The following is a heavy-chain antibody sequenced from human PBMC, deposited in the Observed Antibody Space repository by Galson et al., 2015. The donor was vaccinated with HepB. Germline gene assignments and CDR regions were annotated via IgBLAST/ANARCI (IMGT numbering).Heavy chain of an antibody. Sequence: SLRLSCAGSGFSFSTYSLNWVRLAPGKGLEWLSYISGGSKTIYYADSVKGRFTVSRDNAQNSLYLQMNSLRDEDTAVYYCARDLSSSWSQFDYWGQGTLVTISS. CDR2: ISGGSKTI. CDR3: ARDLSSSWSQFDY. J-gene: IGHJ4*02. CDR1: GFSFSTYS. D-gene: IGHD6-13*01. V-gene: IGHV3-48*02.